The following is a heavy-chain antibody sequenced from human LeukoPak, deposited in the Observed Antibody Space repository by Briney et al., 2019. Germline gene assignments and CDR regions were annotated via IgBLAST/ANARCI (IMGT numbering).Heavy chain of an antibody. Sequence: GGSLRLSCAASGFTFSTYWMHWVRQAPGKGLVWVSRIKSDGGTNYADSVKGRFTISRDNAKKTVSLQMNSLRPEDTGAYYCARAPSEIGGYYPEYFRHWGQGTLVTVSS. J-gene: IGHJ1*01. CDR1: GFTFSTYW. CDR2: IKSDGGT. CDR3: ARAPSEIGGYYPEYFRH. D-gene: IGHD3-22*01. V-gene: IGHV3-74*01.